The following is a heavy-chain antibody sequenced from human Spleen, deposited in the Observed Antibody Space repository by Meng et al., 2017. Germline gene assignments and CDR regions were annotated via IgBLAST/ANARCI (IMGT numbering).Heavy chain of an antibody. CDR3: VRSSGWVRTGFDP. CDR2: IGHSGIT. J-gene: IGHJ5*02. Sequence: QVQLQESGPGLVKPSEALSPTCNVSGGSISTSGYYWGWIRQPPGKGLEWIGSIGHSGITYYTPSLKSRVTVSIDTSKSQFSLKLTSVTAADTAVYYCVRSSGWVRTGFDPWGQGTLVTVSS. D-gene: IGHD6-19*01. V-gene: IGHV4-39*01. CDR1: GGSISTSGYY.